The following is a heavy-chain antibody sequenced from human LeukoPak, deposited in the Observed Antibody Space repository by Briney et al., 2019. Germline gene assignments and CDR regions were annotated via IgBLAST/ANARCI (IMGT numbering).Heavy chain of an antibody. J-gene: IGHJ6*03. CDR1: GGSISSSSYY. CDR2: IYHSGST. Sequence: KASETLSLTCTVSGGSISSSSYYWGWIRQPPGEGLEWIGYIYHSGSTYYNPSLKSRVTISVDRSKNQFSLKLSSVTAADTAVYYCARGHSGSYYESYYYYYMDVWGKGTTVTVSS. V-gene: IGHV4-30-2*01. CDR3: ARGHSGSYYESYYYYYMDV. D-gene: IGHD1-26*01.